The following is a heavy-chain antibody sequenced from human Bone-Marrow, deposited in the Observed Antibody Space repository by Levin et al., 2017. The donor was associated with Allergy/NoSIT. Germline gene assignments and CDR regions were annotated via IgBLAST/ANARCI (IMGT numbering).Heavy chain of an antibody. CDR3: ARGGYYDFRSGYTKYAMDV. J-gene: IGHJ6*02. V-gene: IGHV1-18*01. CDR1: AYTFTSYG. D-gene: IGHD3-3*01. CDR2: ISAYNGNT. Sequence: GESLKISCKASAYTFTSYGLSWVRQAPGQGLEWMGWISAYNGNTYYAQMFRGRVTMTTDTSTSTAYMELRGLRYDDTAVYYCARGGYYDFRSGYTKYAMDVWGQGTTVTVSS.